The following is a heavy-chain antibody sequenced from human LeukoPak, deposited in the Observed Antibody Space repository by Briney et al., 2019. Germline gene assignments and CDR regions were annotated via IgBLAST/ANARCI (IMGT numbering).Heavy chain of an antibody. Sequence: SETLSLTCNVSGGSIINYYWTWVRQPPGKGLEWIGYIYDYGTTNYDPSLKSRVTISVDTSKNQFSLSLTSVTAADTAVYYCARGIRYGNDFWGQGTLVTVSS. CDR3: ARGIRYGNDF. CDR1: GGSIINYY. J-gene: IGHJ4*02. D-gene: IGHD6-13*01. V-gene: IGHV4-59*01. CDR2: IYDYGTT.